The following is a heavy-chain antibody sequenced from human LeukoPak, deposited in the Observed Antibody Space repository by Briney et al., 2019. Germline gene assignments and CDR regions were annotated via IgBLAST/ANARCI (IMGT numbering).Heavy chain of an antibody. V-gene: IGHV1-69*01. CDR2: IIPIFGTA. CDR3: ARAVAGAVYVAFDI. CDR1: GGTFSSYT. Sequence: SVKVSCKASGGTFSSYTISWVRQAPGQGLEWMGGIIPIFGTANYAQKFQGRVTITADESTSTAYMELSSLRSEDTAVYYCARAVAGAVYVAFDIWGRGTMVTVSS. D-gene: IGHD6-19*01. J-gene: IGHJ3*02.